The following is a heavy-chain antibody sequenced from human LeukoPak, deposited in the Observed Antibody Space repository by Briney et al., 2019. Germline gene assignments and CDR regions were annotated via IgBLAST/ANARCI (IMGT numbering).Heavy chain of an antibody. D-gene: IGHD2-8*01. CDR3: SRENGAFSPFGY. V-gene: IGHV4-4*02. Sequence: PSETLSLTCGASGGSISNTNWWSWVRQPPRQGLEWIGEISLSGLTNYNPSLKSRVTVSIDKSKNPLYLNLTSVTAADTAVYYCSRENGAFSPFGYWGQGTLVTVPS. CDR1: GGSISNTNW. J-gene: IGHJ4*02. CDR2: ISLSGLT.